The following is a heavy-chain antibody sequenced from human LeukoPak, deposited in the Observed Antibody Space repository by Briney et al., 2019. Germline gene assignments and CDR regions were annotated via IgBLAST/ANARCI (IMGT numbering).Heavy chain of an antibody. CDR1: GYTFTGYY. V-gene: IGHV1-2*02. D-gene: IGHD1-7*01. CDR2: INPNSGGT. J-gene: IGHJ3*02. CDR3: AGEAQLELQVSDAFDI. Sequence: GASVKVSCKASGYTFTGYYMHWVRQAPGQGLEWMGWINPNSGGTNYAQKFQGRVTMTRDTSISTAYMELSRLRSDDTAVYYCAGEAQLELQVSDAFDIWGQGTMVTVSS.